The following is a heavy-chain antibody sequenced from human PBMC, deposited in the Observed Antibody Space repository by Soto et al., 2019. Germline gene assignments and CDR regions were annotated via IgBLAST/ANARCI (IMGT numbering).Heavy chain of an antibody. Sequence: QVQLVESGGGVVQPGRSLRLSCAASGFTFSSYGMHWVRQAPGKGLEWVAVIWYDGSNKYYADSVKGRFTTSRDNSKNTLYLQLSVLRAEDTAVYYCARAPAYPSYCSSHSCYGDYFAYWGQGTLVTVSS. V-gene: IGHV3-33*01. J-gene: IGHJ4*02. CDR2: IWYDGSNK. CDR1: GFTFSSYG. D-gene: IGHD2-2*01. CDR3: ARAPAYPSYCSSHSCYGDYFAY.